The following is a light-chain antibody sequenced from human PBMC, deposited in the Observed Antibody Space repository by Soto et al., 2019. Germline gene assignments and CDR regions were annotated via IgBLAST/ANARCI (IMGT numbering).Light chain of an antibody. V-gene: IGKV1-5*01. CDR2: DAS. CDR1: QSSTNW. Sequence: DIQMTQSPSTLSASVGDRVTITCRASQSSTNWLAWYQQKPGKAPKLLIYDASSLKRGVPSRFSGSGSGTEFTLTISSLQPDDFATYYCQLYNRYSRTFGAGTKVDIK. CDR3: QLYNRYSRT. J-gene: IGKJ3*01.